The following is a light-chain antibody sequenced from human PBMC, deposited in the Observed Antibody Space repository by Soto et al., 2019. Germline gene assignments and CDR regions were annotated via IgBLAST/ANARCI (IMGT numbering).Light chain of an antibody. CDR2: DAS. CDR3: QQYNSYS. J-gene: IGKJ3*01. CDR1: QSISSW. Sequence: DIQMTQSPSTLSASVGDRVTITCRASQSISSWLAWYQQKPGKAPKVLIYDASSLESGVPSRFSGSGSGTEFTLTISSLQPDDFATYYCQQYNSYSFGPGTKVDIK. V-gene: IGKV1-5*01.